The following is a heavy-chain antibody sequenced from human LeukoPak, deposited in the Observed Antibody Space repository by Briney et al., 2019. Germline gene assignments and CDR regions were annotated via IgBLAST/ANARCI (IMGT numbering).Heavy chain of an antibody. CDR2: IIPIFGTA. V-gene: IGHV1-69*13. CDR3: ARNGLIAAPTAFDY. Sequence: SVKVSCKASGGTFSSYAISWVRQAPGQGLEWMGGIIPIFGTANYAQKFQGRVTITADESTSTAYMELSSLRSEDTAVYYCARNGLIAAPTAFDYWGQGTLVTVSS. CDR1: GGTFSSYA. D-gene: IGHD6-13*01. J-gene: IGHJ4*02.